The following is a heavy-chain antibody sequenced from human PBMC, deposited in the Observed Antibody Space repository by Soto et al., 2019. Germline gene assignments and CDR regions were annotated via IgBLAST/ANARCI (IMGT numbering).Heavy chain of an antibody. CDR1: GFTLSSYA. CDR3: AKGVSSSAWSASDS. Sequence: EVQLLESGGGLVQPGGSLRLSCAASGFTLSSYAMTWVRQAPGKGLEWVSVISDSDNATYYADSVKGRLTISRDNSNNTLYLQLNSLRAEYTAVYYCAKGVSSSAWSASDSWGQGTLVTVSA. J-gene: IGHJ4*02. CDR2: ISDSDNAT. D-gene: IGHD6-19*01. V-gene: IGHV3-23*01.